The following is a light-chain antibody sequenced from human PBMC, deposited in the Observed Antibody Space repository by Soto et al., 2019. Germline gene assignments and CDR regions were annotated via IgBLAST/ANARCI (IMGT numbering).Light chain of an antibody. CDR1: SSDVGGYNY. Sequence: QSALTQPASVSGSPGQSIAISCTGSSSDVGGYNYVSWYQQHSGKAPKLMIYDVSSRPSGVSDRFSGSKSGNTASLTISGLQAEDEAEYYCSSYTSSSTVIFGGGTKL. CDR2: DVS. CDR3: SSYTSSSTVI. V-gene: IGLV2-14*03. J-gene: IGLJ2*01.